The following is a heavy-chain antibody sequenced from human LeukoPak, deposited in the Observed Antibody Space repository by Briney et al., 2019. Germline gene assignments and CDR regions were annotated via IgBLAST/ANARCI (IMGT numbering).Heavy chain of an antibody. CDR1: GFTFSNYD. J-gene: IGHJ4*02. CDR2: ISSSSRII. Sequence: GGSLRLSCAASGFTFSNYDMNWVRQAPGKGLEWVSYISSSSRIIYYADSLKGRFTTSRDNAKNSLYLQLNSLRADDTAVYYCARGYSYGYNYWSQGTLVTVSS. V-gene: IGHV3-48*01. CDR3: ARGYSYGYNY. D-gene: IGHD5-18*01.